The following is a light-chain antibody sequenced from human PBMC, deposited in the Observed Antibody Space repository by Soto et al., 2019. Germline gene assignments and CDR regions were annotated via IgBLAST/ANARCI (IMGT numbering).Light chain of an antibody. J-gene: IGKJ4*01. CDR2: DAS. Sequence: EIVLTQSPATLSLSPGERATLSCRASQSVSNYLAWYQQKPGQAPRLLIYDASNRATGIPARFSGGGSGTEFTLTISTLEPEDFAVYYWQQHINRLSFGGGTKVDIK. CDR1: QSVSNY. V-gene: IGKV3-11*01. CDR3: QQHINRLS.